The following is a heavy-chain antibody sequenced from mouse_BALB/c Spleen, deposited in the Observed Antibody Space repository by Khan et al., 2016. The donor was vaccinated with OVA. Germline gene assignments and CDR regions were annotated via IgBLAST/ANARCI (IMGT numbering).Heavy chain of an antibody. CDR2: IRLKTNSYAT. Sequence: EVQLVESGGGLVQPGGSMKLSCVASGFTFSNYWMNWVRQSPEKGFEWVAEIRLKTNSYATHYAESVRGRFTISRDDSRSSVYLQMNKLGAEDTGIYYCARGWDWYFDVWGAGTTVTVSS. V-gene: IGHV6-6*02. J-gene: IGHJ1*01. D-gene: IGHD3-3*01. CDR3: ARGWDWYFDV. CDR1: GFTFSNYW.